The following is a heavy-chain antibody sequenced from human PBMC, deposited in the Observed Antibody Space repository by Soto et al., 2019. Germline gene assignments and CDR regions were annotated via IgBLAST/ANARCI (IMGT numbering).Heavy chain of an antibody. D-gene: IGHD6-13*01. Sequence: SGPTLVNHTQTLTLTCTFSGFSLSTSEVGVGWIRQPPGKALEWLAIIRWNDDKYYSTSLKTRLTISKDTSKNQVVLTMTNMDPVDTATYYCARILAAPPRYYMDVWGKGTTVTVSS. V-gene: IGHV2-70*01. J-gene: IGHJ6*03. CDR1: GFSLSTSEVG. CDR3: ARILAAPPRYYMDV. CDR2: IRWNDDK.